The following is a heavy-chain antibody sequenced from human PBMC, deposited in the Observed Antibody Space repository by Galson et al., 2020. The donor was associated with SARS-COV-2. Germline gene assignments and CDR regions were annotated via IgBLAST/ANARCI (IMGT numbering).Heavy chain of an antibody. D-gene: IGHD2-15*01. V-gene: IGHV5-51*01. J-gene: IGHJ4*02. CDR1: GYSFTTHW. Sequence: GESLKISCKGSGYSFTTHWIGWVRQMPGKGLEWMGIIAPDNSDTRYSPSFQGQVTISADKSSTAYLQWSSLKASDTAIYYCSSRPVSCSGGTCLNADYWGQGTLVTVSS. CDR2: IAPDNSDT. CDR3: SSRPVSCSGGTCLNADY.